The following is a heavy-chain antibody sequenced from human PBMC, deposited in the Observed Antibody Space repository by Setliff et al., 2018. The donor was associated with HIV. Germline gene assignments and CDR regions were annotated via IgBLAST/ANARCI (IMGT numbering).Heavy chain of an antibody. D-gene: IGHD2-15*01. Sequence: GGSLRLSCAASGFTFSTYGMHWVRQAPGKGLEWVSAISGSGGSTYYADSVKGRFTISRHNAKNSLYLEMNSLRADDTAVYYCARDFCGSSCSSGYGYFDHWGQGTLVTVPQ. V-gene: IGHV3-48*01. CDR2: ISGSGGST. CDR1: GFTFSTYG. J-gene: IGHJ4*02. CDR3: ARDFCGSSCSSGYGYFDH.